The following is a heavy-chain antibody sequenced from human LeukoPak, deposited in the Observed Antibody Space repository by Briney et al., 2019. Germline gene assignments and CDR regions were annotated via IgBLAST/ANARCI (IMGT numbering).Heavy chain of an antibody. D-gene: IGHD1-20*01. J-gene: IGHJ5*02. CDR1: GFTISSHL. CDR2: IISDGTT. CDR3: ARAYNWKLDP. V-gene: IGHV3-74*03. Sequence: GGSLGLSCAASGFTISSHLMYWVRQPPGKGLVWVSRIISDGTTTYADSVKGRFTISRDNAKNTLYLEMNSLRAEDTALYYCARAYNWKLDPWGQGTLVTVSS.